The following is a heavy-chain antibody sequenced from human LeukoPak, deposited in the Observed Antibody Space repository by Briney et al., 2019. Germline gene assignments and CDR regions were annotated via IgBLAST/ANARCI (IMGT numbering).Heavy chain of an antibody. CDR2: INHSGST. CDR3: ARHPLQQWLVRSDYYYYMDV. D-gene: IGHD6-19*01. J-gene: IGHJ6*03. CDR1: GFPLSSYA. V-gene: IGHV4-34*01. Sequence: GSLRLSCAASGFPLSSYAMSWIRQPPGKGLEWIGEINHSGSTNYNPSLKSRVTISIDTSKNQFSLKLSSVTAADTAVYYCARHPLQQWLVRSDYYYYMDVWGKGTTVTISS.